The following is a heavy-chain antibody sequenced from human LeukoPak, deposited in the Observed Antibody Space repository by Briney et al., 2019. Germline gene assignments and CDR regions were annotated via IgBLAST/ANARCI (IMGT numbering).Heavy chain of an antibody. D-gene: IGHD3-3*01. Sequence: SQTLSLTCTVSGGSISSGGYYWSWIRQHPGKGLEWIGYIYYSGSTYYNPSLKSRVTISVDTSKNQFSLKLSSVTAADTAVYYCAAEEYYDFWSGYLEFAAPGRFDPWGQGTLVTASS. CDR3: AAEEYYDFWSGYLEFAAPGRFDP. CDR2: IYYSGST. J-gene: IGHJ5*02. V-gene: IGHV4-31*03. CDR1: GGSISSGGYY.